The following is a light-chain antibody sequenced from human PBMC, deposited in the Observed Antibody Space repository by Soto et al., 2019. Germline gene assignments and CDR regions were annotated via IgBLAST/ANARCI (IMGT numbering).Light chain of an antibody. CDR3: CSYAGSRV. V-gene: IGLV2-14*03. Sequence: QSALTQPASVSESPGQSITISCTGTSSDVGGYNYVSWFQQHPDRAPKLIIYDVTNRPSGISNRFSGSKSGNTASLTISGLQAEDEADYYCCSYAGSRVFGGGTKLTVL. CDR1: SSDVGGYNY. J-gene: IGLJ3*02. CDR2: DVT.